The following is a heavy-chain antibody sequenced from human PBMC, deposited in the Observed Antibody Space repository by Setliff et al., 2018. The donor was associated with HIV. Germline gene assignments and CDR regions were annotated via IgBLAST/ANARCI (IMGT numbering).Heavy chain of an antibody. V-gene: IGHV4-34*01. CDR3: ARGGLIDGDYVLYYFDY. D-gene: IGHD4-17*01. CDR2: IDDSGSI. Sequence: PSETLSLTCAVYTESLTRYDWAWIRQSQEKGLEWNGEIDDSGSIIYNPSLQSRVTISVDTSKNQFSLKLSSVTAADTAVYYCARGGLIDGDYVLYYFDYRGQGTLVTVSS. CDR1: TESLTRYD. J-gene: IGHJ4*02.